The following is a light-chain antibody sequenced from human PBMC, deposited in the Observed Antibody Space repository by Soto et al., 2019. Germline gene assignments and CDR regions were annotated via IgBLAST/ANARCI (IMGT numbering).Light chain of an antibody. Sequence: QSVLTQPPSASGTPGQRVTISCSGSSSNIGSNTVSWYQQLPGTAPKLLIYSNNQRPSGVPDRFSGSKSGTSASLAISGLKFEDEGDCYCAAWNESLNAVLFGGGTKLTV. CDR2: SNN. CDR1: SSNIGSNT. CDR3: AAWNESLNAVL. V-gene: IGLV1-44*01. J-gene: IGLJ2*01.